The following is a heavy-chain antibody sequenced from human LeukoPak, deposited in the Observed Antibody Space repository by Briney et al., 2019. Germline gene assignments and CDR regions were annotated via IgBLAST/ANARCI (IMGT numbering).Heavy chain of an antibody. D-gene: IGHD1-26*01. V-gene: IGHV4-39*06. CDR3: AREKVGATGHFGY. J-gene: IGHJ4*02. CDR1: GGSISSSSYY. Sequence: SETLSLTGTVSGGSISSSSYYWGWIRQPPGKGLEWIGSIYYSGSTYYNPSLKSRVTISVDTSKNQFTLKLSSVTAADTAVYYCAREKVGATGHFGYWGQGTLVTVSS. CDR2: IYYSGST.